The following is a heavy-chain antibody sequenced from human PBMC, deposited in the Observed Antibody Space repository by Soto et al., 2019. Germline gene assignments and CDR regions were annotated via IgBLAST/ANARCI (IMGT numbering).Heavy chain of an antibody. J-gene: IGHJ5*02. Sequence: SVKVSCKASGGTFSSYAISWVRQAPGQGLEWMGGIIPIFGTANYAQKFQGRVTITADESTSTAYMELSSLRSEDTAVYSCARDSYSGSGSYARRLNWFDPWGQGTLVTVSS. CDR2: IIPIFGTA. D-gene: IGHD3-10*01. CDR1: GGTFSSYA. V-gene: IGHV1-69*13. CDR3: ARDSYSGSGSYARRLNWFDP.